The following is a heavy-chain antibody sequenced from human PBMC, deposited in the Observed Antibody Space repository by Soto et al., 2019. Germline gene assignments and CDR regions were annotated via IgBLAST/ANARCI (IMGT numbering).Heavy chain of an antibody. CDR3: ATAAYSTSWYDF. J-gene: IGHJ5*01. V-gene: IGHV1-46*01. D-gene: IGHD6-13*01. CDR2: INPSGGST. Sequence: ASVKVSCKASGYTFTSYDINWVRQATGQGLEWMGLINPSGGSTSYAQKFQGRVTMTRDTSTSTVYMELSSLRSEDTAVYYCATAAYSTSWYDFWGQGTLVTVSS. CDR1: GYTFTSYD.